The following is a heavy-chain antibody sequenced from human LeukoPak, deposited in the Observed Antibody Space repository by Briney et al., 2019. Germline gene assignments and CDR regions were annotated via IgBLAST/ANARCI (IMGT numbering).Heavy chain of an antibody. CDR3: ASARHQLVSGWFDP. J-gene: IGHJ5*02. CDR1: GGSISSYY. Sequence: SETLSLTCTVSGGSISSYYWSWIRQPAGKGLEWIGRIYTSGSTNYNPSLTSRVTMSVDRSKNQFALTLSYVTAADTAVYYRASARHQLVSGWFDPWGQRTPVTASS. V-gene: IGHV4-4*07. CDR2: IYTSGST. D-gene: IGHD6-13*01.